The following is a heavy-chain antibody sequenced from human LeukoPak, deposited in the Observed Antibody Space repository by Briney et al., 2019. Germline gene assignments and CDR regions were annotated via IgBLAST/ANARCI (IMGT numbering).Heavy chain of an antibody. V-gene: IGHV3-9*01. Sequence: PGGSLRLSCAASGFTFDDYAMHWVRQAPGKGLEWVSGISWNSGSIGYADSVKGRFTISRDNAKNSLYLQMNSLRAEDTALYYCAKSSARNRDIVATSFDYWGQGTLVTVSS. CDR1: GFTFDDYA. D-gene: IGHD5-12*01. CDR2: ISWNSGSI. J-gene: IGHJ4*02. CDR3: AKSSARNRDIVATSFDY.